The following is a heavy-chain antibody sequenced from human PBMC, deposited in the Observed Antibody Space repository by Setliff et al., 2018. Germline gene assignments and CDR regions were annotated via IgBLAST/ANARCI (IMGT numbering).Heavy chain of an antibody. J-gene: IGHJ4*02. CDR1: GFTFRNTW. CDR3: AREPWQQLVVDY. Sequence: GGSLRLSCAVSGFTFRNTWMSWVRQAPGKGLEWVANIKQDGREKNYADSVKGRFTISRDNVRSSLFLQMNSLRVEDTAVYYCAREPWQQLVVDYWGQGTLVTVSS. CDR2: IKQDGREK. D-gene: IGHD6-13*01. V-gene: IGHV3-7*03.